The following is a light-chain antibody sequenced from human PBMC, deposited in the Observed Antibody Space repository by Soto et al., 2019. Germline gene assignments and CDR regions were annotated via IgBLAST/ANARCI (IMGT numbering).Light chain of an antibody. CDR2: GAS. J-gene: IGKJ2*01. CDR3: QQYVSSPPYT. Sequence: EIVLTQSPGTLSLSPGERATLSCRASHSVSSTYLAWYQQKPGQAPRLLLYGASSRATGIPDRFSGSGSGTDFTLTISRLEPEDFAVYYCQQYVSSPPYTFGQGTKLEIK. CDR1: HSVSSTY. V-gene: IGKV3-20*01.